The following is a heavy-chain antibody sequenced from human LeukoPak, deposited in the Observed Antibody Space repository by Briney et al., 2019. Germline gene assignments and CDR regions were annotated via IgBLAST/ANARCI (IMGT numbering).Heavy chain of an antibody. CDR2: ISGGGGSA. V-gene: IGHV3-23*01. Sequence: QSGGSLRLSCAAAGFSFSRYAMSWVRQAPGKGLEWVSAISGGGGSAYYADSVKGRFTISRDNAKNSLYLQMNSLRAEDTAVYYCARDGKGRNRIGYYFDYWSQGTLVTVSS. CDR3: ARDGKGRNRIGYYFDY. D-gene: IGHD3-10*01. CDR1: GFSFSRYA. J-gene: IGHJ4*02.